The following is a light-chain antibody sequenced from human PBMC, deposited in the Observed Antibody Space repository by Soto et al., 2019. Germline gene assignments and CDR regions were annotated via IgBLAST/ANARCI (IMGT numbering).Light chain of an antibody. Sequence: EIVLTQSPGTLSLSPGERATLSCRASQSVRNNYLAWYQQKPGQAPRFLIYDASTRATGIPDRFSGSGSGTDFTHTISRLEPEDFAVYYCQQYGSSPLTFGGGTKVDIK. CDR2: DAS. J-gene: IGKJ4*01. CDR1: QSVRNNY. V-gene: IGKV3-20*01. CDR3: QQYGSSPLT.